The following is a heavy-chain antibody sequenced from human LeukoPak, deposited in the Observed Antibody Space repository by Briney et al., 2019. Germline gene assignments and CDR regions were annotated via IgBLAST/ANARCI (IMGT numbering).Heavy chain of an antibody. Sequence: SETLSLTCAVYGVSFSGSYWSWLRQPPGKGLEWIGEVTHDGRTNHNPSLKSRVTISVDTSNNQFSLKLSSVTAADTAVYYCATIYGDYSDFDSWGQGTLVTVSS. CDR1: GVSFSGSY. CDR3: ATIYGDYSDFDS. CDR2: VTHDGRT. V-gene: IGHV4-34*01. D-gene: IGHD4-17*01. J-gene: IGHJ4*02.